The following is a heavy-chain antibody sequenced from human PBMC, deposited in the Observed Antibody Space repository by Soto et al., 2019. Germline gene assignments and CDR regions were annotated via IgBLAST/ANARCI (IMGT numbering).Heavy chain of an antibody. CDR1: EFTFSSYS. D-gene: IGHD6-19*01. V-gene: IGHV3-48*02. CDR3: ARDSPTGWHVDY. CDR2: ISSSSSTI. Sequence: EAQMVESGGGLVQPGGSLRLSCAASEFTFSSYSMNWVRQAPGKGLEWISYISSSSSTIYYADSVRGRFTITRDNAKNSLYLPMTSLGDEDTAGYYCARDSPTGWHVDYWGQGTLVTVSS. J-gene: IGHJ4*02.